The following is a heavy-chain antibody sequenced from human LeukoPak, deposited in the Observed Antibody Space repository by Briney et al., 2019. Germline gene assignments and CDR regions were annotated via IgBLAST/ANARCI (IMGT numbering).Heavy chain of an antibody. V-gene: IGHV4-30-2*01. CDR2: IYHSGST. J-gene: IGHJ4*02. Sequence: PSETLSLTCAVSGGSISSGGYSWSWIRQPPGKGLEWIGYIYHSGSTYYNPSLKSRVTISVDRSKNQFSLKLSSVTAADTAVYYCAGGSAGVGSINYWGQGSLVTVSS. CDR3: AGGSAGVGSINY. D-gene: IGHD1-26*01. CDR1: GGSISSGGYS.